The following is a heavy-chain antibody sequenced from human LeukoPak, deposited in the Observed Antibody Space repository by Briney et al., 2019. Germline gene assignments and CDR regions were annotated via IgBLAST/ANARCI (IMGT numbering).Heavy chain of an antibody. CDR2: IYYSGST. CDR3: ARVIRRWLQLDY. D-gene: IGHD5-24*01. V-gene: IGHV4-59*01. Sequence: SETLSLTCTASGGSISSYYWSWIRQPPGKRLEWIGYIYYSGSTNYNPSLKSRVTISVDTSKNQFSLKLSSVTAADTAVYYCARVIRRWLQLDYWGQGTLVTVSS. CDR1: GGSISSYY. J-gene: IGHJ4*02.